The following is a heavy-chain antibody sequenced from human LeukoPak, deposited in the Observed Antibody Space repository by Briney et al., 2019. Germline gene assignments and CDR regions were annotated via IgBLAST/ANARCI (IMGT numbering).Heavy chain of an antibody. CDR1: GFTFSSYG. CDR2: ISYDGSNK. J-gene: IGHJ6*04. Sequence: PGGSLRLSCAASGFTFSSYGMHWVRQAPGKGLEWVAVISYDGSNKYYADSVKGRFTISRDNSKNTLYLQMNSLRAEDTAVYCCAKILNHPTVTHYGMDVWGKGTTVTVSS. V-gene: IGHV3-30*18. D-gene: IGHD4-11*01. CDR3: AKILNHPTVTHYGMDV.